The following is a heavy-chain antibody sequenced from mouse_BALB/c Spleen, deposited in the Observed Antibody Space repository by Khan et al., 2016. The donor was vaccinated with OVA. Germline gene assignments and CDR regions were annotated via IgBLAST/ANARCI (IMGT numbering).Heavy chain of an antibody. CDR3: ARKSTRASY. D-gene: IGHD3-1*01. J-gene: IGHJ2*01. CDR1: GYTFTSYT. Sequence: QVQLKQSGAELVKPGASVKMSCKASGYTFTSYTMHWVKQRPGQGLEWIGYINPSSGYTKYNQKFKDKATLTADKSSSTAYMQLSSLTSEDYAVYYCARKSTRASYWGQGTTLTVSS. CDR2: INPSSGYT. V-gene: IGHV1-4*01.